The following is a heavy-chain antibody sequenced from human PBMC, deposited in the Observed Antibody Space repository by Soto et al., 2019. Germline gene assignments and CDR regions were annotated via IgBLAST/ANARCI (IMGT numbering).Heavy chain of an antibody. CDR1: GYTFTSYG. Sequence: QVHLVQSGAEVKKPGASVKVSCKGSGYTFTSYGTTWVRQAPGQGLEWMGWISAHNGNTNYAQKFQGRVTVTRDTSTSTAYMELRSLITVDTAVYYCARGRYGDYWGQGALVTVSS. CDR2: ISAHNGNT. CDR3: ARGRYGDY. J-gene: IGHJ4*02. V-gene: IGHV1-18*01. D-gene: IGHD1-1*01.